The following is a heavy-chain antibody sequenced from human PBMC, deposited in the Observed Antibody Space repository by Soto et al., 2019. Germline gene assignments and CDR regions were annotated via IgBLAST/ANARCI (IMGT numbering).Heavy chain of an antibody. D-gene: IGHD6-6*01. J-gene: IGHJ4*02. V-gene: IGHV3-7*01. Sequence: GGSLRLSCAASGFTFSSYWMSWVRQAPGKGLEWVANIKQDGSEKYYVDSVKGRFTISRDNAKNSLYLQMNSLRAEDTAVYYWARDEGQLGNRGFDYGGQETLVTVSS. CDR2: IKQDGSEK. CDR3: ARDEGQLGNRGFDY. CDR1: GFTFSSYW.